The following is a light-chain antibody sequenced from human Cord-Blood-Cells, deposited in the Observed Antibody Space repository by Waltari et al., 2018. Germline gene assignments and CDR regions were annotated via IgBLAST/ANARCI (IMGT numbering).Light chain of an antibody. CDR2: DVS. V-gene: IGLV2-14*01. J-gene: IGLJ2*01. CDR3: SSYTSSSTLVV. Sequence: QSALNQPASGAGSPGPSLTIPCPGTSRDVGGYPSVSRYQQHPGKAPKLMIYDVSNRPSGVSNRFSGSKSGNTASLTISGLQAEDEADYYCSSYTSSSTLVVFGGGTKLTVL. CDR1: SRDVGGYPS.